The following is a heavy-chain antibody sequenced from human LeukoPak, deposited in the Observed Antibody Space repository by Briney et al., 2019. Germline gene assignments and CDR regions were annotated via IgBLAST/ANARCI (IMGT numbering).Heavy chain of an antibody. J-gene: IGHJ4*02. CDR2: ISGSGGST. CDR1: GFTFSSYA. V-gene: IGHV3-23*01. D-gene: IGHD3-22*01. CDR3: ACNGRDYDSSGYYSVY. Sequence: GGSLRLSCAAPGFTFSSYAMSWVRQAPGKGLEWVSAISGSGGSTYYADSVKGRFTISRDNSKNTLYLQMNSLRAEDTAVYYCACNGRDYDSSGYYSVYWGQGTLVTVSS.